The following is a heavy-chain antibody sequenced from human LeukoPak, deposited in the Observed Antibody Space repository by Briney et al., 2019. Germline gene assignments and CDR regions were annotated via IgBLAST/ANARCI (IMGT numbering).Heavy chain of an antibody. J-gene: IGHJ4*02. Sequence: GGSLRLSCAASGFTFSNAWMSWVRQAPGKGLEWVGRIKSKTDGGTTDYAAPVKGRFTISRGDSKNTLYLQMNSLKTEDTAVYYCTTKGVVVAATGTFDYWGQGTLVTVSS. D-gene: IGHD2-15*01. CDR1: GFTFSNAW. CDR2: IKSKTDGGTT. CDR3: TTKGVVVAATGTFDY. V-gene: IGHV3-15*01.